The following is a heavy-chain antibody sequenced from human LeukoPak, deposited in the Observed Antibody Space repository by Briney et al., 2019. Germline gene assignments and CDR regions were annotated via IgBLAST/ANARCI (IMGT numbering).Heavy chain of an antibody. CDR1: GGSISSYY. V-gene: IGHV4-59*12. J-gene: IGHJ3*02. Sequence: PSETLSLTCTVSGGSISSYYWSWIRQPPGKGLEWIGYIYYSGSTNYNPSLKSRVTISVDTSKNQFSLKLSSVTAADTAVYYCARETGIITIFGVVDDAFDIWGQGTMVTVSS. D-gene: IGHD3-3*01. CDR3: ARETGIITIFGVVDDAFDI. CDR2: IYYSGST.